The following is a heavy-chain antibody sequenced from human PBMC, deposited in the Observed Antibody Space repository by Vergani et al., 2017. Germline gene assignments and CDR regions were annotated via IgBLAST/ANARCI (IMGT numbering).Heavy chain of an antibody. CDR3: AKDPTPYSSGWYGYYYYGMDV. Sequence: QVQLVESGGGVVQRGGSLRLSCATSGFTLSNYDMQWIRQGPGKGLEFVAFIQFDGSNQYYADSVKGRFTLSRDFSKNTLYLQMNSLRAEDTAVYYCAKDPTPYSSGWYGYYYYGMDVWGQGTTVTVSS. J-gene: IGHJ6*02. CDR1: GFTLSNYD. V-gene: IGHV3-30*02. CDR2: IQFDGSNQ. D-gene: IGHD6-19*01.